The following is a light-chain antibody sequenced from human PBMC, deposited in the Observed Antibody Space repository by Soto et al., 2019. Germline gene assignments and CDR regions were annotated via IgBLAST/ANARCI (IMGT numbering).Light chain of an antibody. CDR2: GAS. CDR3: QQSGSSPWT. Sequence: EIVLTQSPGTLSLSPGERATLSCRASQSVSSSYLAWYQQKPGQAPRLLIYGASSRATGIPDRFSGSGSGTDFTLTISRLAPEAFAVYYCQQSGSSPWTFGQGTKVEIK. CDR1: QSVSSSY. V-gene: IGKV3-20*01. J-gene: IGKJ1*01.